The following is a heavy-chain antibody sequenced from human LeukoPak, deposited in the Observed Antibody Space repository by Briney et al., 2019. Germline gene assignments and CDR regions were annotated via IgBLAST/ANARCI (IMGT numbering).Heavy chain of an antibody. Sequence: GGSLRLSCAASGFTFNDYYMSWIRQAPGKGLEWLSYINIGGTNTHYADSVKGRFTISRGNAKKSLYLEMNNLRAEDTAVYYCATDGAGFDTWGQGVLVTVSS. J-gene: IGHJ5*02. CDR1: GFTFNDYY. CDR2: INIGGTNT. V-gene: IGHV3-11*01. CDR3: ATDGAGFDT.